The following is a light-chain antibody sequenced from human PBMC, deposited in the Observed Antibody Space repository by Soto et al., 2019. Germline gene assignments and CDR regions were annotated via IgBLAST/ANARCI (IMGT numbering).Light chain of an antibody. V-gene: IGLV2-8*01. Sequence: QSVLTQPPSASGSPGQSVTISCTGTSADIGAYKYVSWYQQYPGKAPKLVIYDVTKRPSWVPDRFSGSKSGNTASLTVSGLQPEDEADYYCSSYADSRGVFGTGTKVTVL. CDR1: SADIGAYKY. CDR3: SSYADSRGV. CDR2: DVT. J-gene: IGLJ1*01.